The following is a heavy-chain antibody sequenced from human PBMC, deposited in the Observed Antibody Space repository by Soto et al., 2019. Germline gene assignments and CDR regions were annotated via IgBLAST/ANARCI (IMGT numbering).Heavy chain of an antibody. Sequence: QVQLVQSGGEVKKPGASVKVSCKASGYTFTTYDLSWVRQAPGQGLEWMGWISAYNGNTNYAQNLQGRVTMTTDTSTSTAYMELRSLRSDDPAVYYCARVIGYYYHMDVWGQGTTVTVSS. V-gene: IGHV1-18*01. CDR3: ARVIGYYYHMDV. J-gene: IGHJ6*02. CDR1: GYTFTTYD. CDR2: ISAYNGNT. D-gene: IGHD3-22*01.